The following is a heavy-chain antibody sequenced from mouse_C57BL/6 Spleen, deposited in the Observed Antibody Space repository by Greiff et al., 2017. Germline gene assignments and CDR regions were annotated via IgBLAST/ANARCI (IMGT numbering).Heavy chain of an antibody. D-gene: IGHD1-1*01. CDR3: TRSLNYYGSSYGYFDV. J-gene: IGHJ1*03. CDR1: GYTFTDYE. CDR2: IDPETGGT. V-gene: IGHV1-15*01. Sequence: SGAELVRPGASVTLSCKASGYTFTDYEMHWVKQTPVHGLEWIGAIDPETGGTAYNQKFKGKAILTAAKSSSTAYMELRSLTSEDSAVYYCTRSLNYYGSSYGYFDVWGTGTTVTVSS.